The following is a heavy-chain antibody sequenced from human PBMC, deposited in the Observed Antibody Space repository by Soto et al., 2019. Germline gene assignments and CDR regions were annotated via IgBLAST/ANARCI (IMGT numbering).Heavy chain of an antibody. CDR2: IYYSGST. J-gene: IGHJ4*02. CDR1: GGSISSGDYY. Sequence: SETLSITCTVSGGSISSGDYYWSWIRQPPGKGLEWIGYIYYSGSTYYNHTLKSRVTISVDTSKNQFSLKLSSVTAADTGVYYCARSERVWLPDYWGQGTLVTVSS. CDR3: ARSERVWLPDY. D-gene: IGHD6-19*01. V-gene: IGHV4-61*08.